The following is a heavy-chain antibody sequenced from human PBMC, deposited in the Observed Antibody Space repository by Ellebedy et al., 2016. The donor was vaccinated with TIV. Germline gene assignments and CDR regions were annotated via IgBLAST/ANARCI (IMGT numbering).Heavy chain of an antibody. Sequence: GGSLRLXXAASGLTFSSFSIHWVRQAPGKGLEWVAVISDDGSNKYYIDSLKGRFTISRYNSKNTLYLQMNSLRAEDTAVYYCAKIRAQWEPLDYWGQGTLVTVSS. CDR2: ISDDGSNK. J-gene: IGHJ4*02. CDR1: GLTFSSFS. D-gene: IGHD1-26*01. CDR3: AKIRAQWEPLDY. V-gene: IGHV3-30*18.